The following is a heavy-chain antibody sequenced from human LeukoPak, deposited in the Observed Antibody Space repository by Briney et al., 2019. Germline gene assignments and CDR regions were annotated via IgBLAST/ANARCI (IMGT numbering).Heavy chain of an antibody. CDR3: AKDDAFDI. J-gene: IGHJ3*02. V-gene: IGHV3-30*04. Sequence: PGGSLRLSCTASGFTFGDYPMSWIRQAPGKGLEWVAVISYDGSNKYYADSVKGRFTISRDNSKNTLYLQMNSLRAEDTAVYYCAKDDAFDIWGQGTMVTVSS. CDR1: GFTFGDYP. CDR2: ISYDGSNK.